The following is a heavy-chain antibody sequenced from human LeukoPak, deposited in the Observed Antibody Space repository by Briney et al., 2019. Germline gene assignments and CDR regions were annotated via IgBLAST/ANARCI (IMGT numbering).Heavy chain of an antibody. J-gene: IGHJ5*02. V-gene: IGHV4-59*12. D-gene: IGHD2-2*02. CDR1: GGSISSYC. CDR2: IYYSGST. Sequence: SETLSLTCTVSGGSISSYCWSWIRQPPGKGLEWIGYIYYSGSTNYNPSLKSRVTISVDTSKNQFSLKLSSVTAADTAVYYCARDLSGCSSTSCYKWFDPWGQGTLVTVSS. CDR3: ARDLSGCSSTSCYKWFDP.